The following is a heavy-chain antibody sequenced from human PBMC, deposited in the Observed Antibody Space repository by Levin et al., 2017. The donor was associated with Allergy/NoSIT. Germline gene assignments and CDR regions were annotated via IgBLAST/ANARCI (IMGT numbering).Heavy chain of an antibody. D-gene: IGHD3-10*01. V-gene: IGHV3-11*01. J-gene: IGHJ6*02. CDR2: IAGDGRPA. CDR1: GFTFSDHY. Sequence: GGSLRLSCATSGFTFSDHYMTWIRRAPGKGPEWISHIAGDGRPAFYADSVRGRFSISRDNAKNSLFLHMNSLRPEDPAIYYCARVRGSGSYYRWGDYYFGVDVWCQGSTVIVSS. CDR3: ARVRGSGSYYRWGDYYFGVDV.